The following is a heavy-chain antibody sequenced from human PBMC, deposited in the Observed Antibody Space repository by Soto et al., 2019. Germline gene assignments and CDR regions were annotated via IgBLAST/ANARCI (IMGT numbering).Heavy chain of an antibody. CDR2: IYYSGST. J-gene: IGHJ4*02. V-gene: IGHV4-30-4*01. D-gene: IGHD3-22*01. Sequence: PAETLSLTCTVSGGSISSGDYYWSWIRQPPGKGLEWLGYIYYSGSTYYNPSLKSRVTISVDTSKNQFSLKLSSVTAADTAVYYCARDPSPLLGYDSSGFDDGYWGQGTLVTVSS. CDR1: GGSISSGDYY. CDR3: ARDPSPLLGYDSSGFDDGY.